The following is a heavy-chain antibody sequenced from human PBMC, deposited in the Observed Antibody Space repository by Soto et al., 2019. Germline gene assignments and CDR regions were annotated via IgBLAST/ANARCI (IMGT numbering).Heavy chain of an antibody. CDR3: SRPGVVAWSAFDI. D-gene: IGHD2-15*01. CDR2: INAGNGST. CDR1: GYTFTSYA. J-gene: IGHJ3*02. Sequence: ASVKVSCKASGYTFTSYAMHWVRQAPGQRLEWMGWINAGNGSTSYAQKFQGRVTMTRDTSTSTVYMELSSLRSEDTAVYYCSRPGVVAWSAFDIWGQGTMVTVSS. V-gene: IGHV1-3*01.